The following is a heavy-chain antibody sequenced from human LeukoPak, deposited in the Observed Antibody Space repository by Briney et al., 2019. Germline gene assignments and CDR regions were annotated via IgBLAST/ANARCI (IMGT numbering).Heavy chain of an antibody. CDR1: GFTFSSYA. D-gene: IGHD2-2*01. Sequence: GRSLRLSCAASGFTFSSYAMHWVRQAPGKGLEWVAVISYDGSNKYYADSVKGRFTISRGNSKNTLYLQMNSLRAEDTAVYYCASAVVVPSWGQGTLVTVSS. V-gene: IGHV3-30-3*01. CDR2: ISYDGSNK. J-gene: IGHJ5*02. CDR3: ASAVVVPS.